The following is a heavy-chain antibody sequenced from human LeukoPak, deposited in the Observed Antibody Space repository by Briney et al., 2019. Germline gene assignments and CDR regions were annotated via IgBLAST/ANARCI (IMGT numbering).Heavy chain of an antibody. CDR2: ISSSGSTI. CDR1: GFTFSSYE. Sequence: PGGSLRLSCAASGFTFSSYEMNWVRQAPGKGLEWVSYISSSGSTIYYADSVKGRFTISRDNAKNSLYLQMNSLRAEDTAVYYCARDQPLYYYDSSGYNWFDPWGQGTLVTVSS. V-gene: IGHV3-48*03. J-gene: IGHJ5*02. CDR3: ARDQPLYYYDSSGYNWFDP. D-gene: IGHD3-22*01.